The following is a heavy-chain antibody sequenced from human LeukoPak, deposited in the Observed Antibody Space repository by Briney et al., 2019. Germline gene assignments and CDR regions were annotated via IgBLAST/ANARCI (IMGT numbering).Heavy chain of an antibody. V-gene: IGHV1-46*01. CDR1: GYSFTSSG. CDR2: ISPSGGST. D-gene: IGHD6-19*01. Sequence: ASVKVSCKASGYSFTSSGFSWVRQAPGQGLEWMGMISPSGGSTSYPQKFQGRVTLTRDTSTSTVYMELSSLISEDTAVYFCARDGVAGTYYFDYWGQGTLVTVSS. J-gene: IGHJ4*02. CDR3: ARDGVAGTYYFDY.